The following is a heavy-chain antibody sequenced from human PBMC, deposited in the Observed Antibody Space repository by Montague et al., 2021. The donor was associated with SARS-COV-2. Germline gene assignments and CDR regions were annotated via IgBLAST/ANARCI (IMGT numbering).Heavy chain of an antibody. CDR2: IYSGGST. V-gene: IGHV3-53*04. CDR3: ARGKDYYDSSGYYLPLNGMDL. J-gene: IGHJ6*02. CDR1: GFTVSSNY. D-gene: IGHD3-22*01. Sequence: SLRLSCAASGFTVSSNYMSWVRQAPGKGLEWVSVIYSGGSTYYADSVKGRFTISSHNSKNTLYLQMNSLRAEDNAVYYCARGKDYYDSSGYYLPLNGMDLWGQGTTVTVSS.